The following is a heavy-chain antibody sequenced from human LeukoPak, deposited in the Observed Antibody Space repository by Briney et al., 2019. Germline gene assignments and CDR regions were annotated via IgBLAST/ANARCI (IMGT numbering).Heavy chain of an antibody. CDR3: ARGPYCSGGSCYSSYYYYYGMDV. CDR1: GGSFSGYY. V-gene: IGHV4-34*01. CDR2: INHSGST. D-gene: IGHD2-15*01. J-gene: IGHJ6*04. Sequence: SETLSLTCAVYGGSFSGYYWSWIRQPPGKGLEWIGEINHSGSTNYNPSLKSRVTISVDTSKNQFSLKLSSVIAADTAVYYCARGPYCSGGSCYSSYYYYYGMDVWGKGTTVTVSS.